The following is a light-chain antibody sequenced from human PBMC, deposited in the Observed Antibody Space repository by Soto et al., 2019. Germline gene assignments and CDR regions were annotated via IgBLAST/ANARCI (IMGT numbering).Light chain of an antibody. CDR2: AAS. CDR1: QSISSY. V-gene: IGKV1-39*01. CDR3: QQSYSTLTWT. Sequence: DSQLTQSPGARAASVGDRVTITSRASQSISSYLNWYQQKPGKAPKLLIYAASSLKSGVPSRLSGSGSGTDFTLPISSLQPEDFATYYCQQSYSTLTWTFGQGTKVDIK. J-gene: IGKJ1*01.